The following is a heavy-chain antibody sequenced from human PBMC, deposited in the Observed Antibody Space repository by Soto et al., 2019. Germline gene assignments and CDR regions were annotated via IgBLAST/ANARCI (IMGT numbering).Heavy chain of an antibody. V-gene: IGHV3-21*01. Sequence: GGSLRLSCAASGFTFSSYSMNWVRQAPGKGLEWVSSISSSSSYIYYADSVKGRFTISRDNAKNSLYLQMNSLRAEDTAVYYCARDSDWGRAFDIWGQGTMVTVSS. D-gene: IGHD7-27*01. CDR1: GFTFSSYS. CDR2: ISSSSSYI. J-gene: IGHJ3*02. CDR3: ARDSDWGRAFDI.